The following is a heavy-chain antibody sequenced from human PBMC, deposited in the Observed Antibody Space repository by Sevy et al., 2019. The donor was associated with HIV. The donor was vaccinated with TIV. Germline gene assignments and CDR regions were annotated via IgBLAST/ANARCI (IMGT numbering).Heavy chain of an antibody. D-gene: IGHD3-22*01. J-gene: IGHJ3*02. CDR1: GFTFSSYA. V-gene: IGHV3-23*01. CDR3: ARTYYYDSSGTKRGYDAFDI. Sequence: GGSLRLSCAASGFTFSSYAMSWVRQAPGKGLEWVSAISGSGGSTYYADSVKGRFTISRDNSKNTLYLQMNSLRAEDTAVYYCARTYYYDSSGTKRGYDAFDIWGQWTMVTVSS. CDR2: ISGSGGST.